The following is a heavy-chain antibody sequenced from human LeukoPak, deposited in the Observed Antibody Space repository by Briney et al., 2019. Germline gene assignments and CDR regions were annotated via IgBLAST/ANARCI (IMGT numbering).Heavy chain of an antibody. Sequence: PSQTLSLTCTVSGGSISSGGYYWSWIRQHPGKGLEWIGYIYYSGSTYYNPSLKSRVTISVDTSKNQFSLKLSSVTAADTAVYYCARQGRPGCSGGSCPPPTYYYYYGMDVWGQGTTVTVSS. CDR2: IYYSGST. J-gene: IGHJ6*02. V-gene: IGHV4-31*03. CDR1: GGSISSGGYY. CDR3: ARQGRPGCSGGSCPPPTYYYYYGMDV. D-gene: IGHD2-15*01.